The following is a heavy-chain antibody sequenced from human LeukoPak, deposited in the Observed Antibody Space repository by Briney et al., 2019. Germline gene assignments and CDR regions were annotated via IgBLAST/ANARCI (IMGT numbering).Heavy chain of an antibody. CDR1: GFIVNDHA. J-gene: IGHJ4*02. D-gene: IGHD2-15*01. CDR3: ASEGYCSGGSCSYFDY. V-gene: IGHV3-9*01. CDR2: VFWNGVDK. Sequence: GGSLRLSCVASGFIVNDHAMHWVRQTPGKGLEWVAGVFWNGVDKGYADSVKGRFTIFRDNAKNSLYLQMNSLRAEDTAVYYCASEGYCSGGSCSYFDYWGQGTLVTVSS.